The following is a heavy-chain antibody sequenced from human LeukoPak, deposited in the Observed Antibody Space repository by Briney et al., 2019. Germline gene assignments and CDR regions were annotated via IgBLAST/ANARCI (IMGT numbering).Heavy chain of an antibody. CDR2: FDPEDGET. V-gene: IGHV1-24*01. CDR3: ATVYDILTGYYWAARRNAFDV. CDR1: GYTLTELS. J-gene: IGHJ3*01. D-gene: IGHD3-9*01. Sequence: ASLKASCKVSGYTLTELSMHCVRQTPGKGLEWMGGFDPEDGETIYAQKFQGRVTMTEDTSTDTAYMELSSLRSEDTAVYYCATVYDILTGYYWAARRNAFDVWGQGTMVTVSS.